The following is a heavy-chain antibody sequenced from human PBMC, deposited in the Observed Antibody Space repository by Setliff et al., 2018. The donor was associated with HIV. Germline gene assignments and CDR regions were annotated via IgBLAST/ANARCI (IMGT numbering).Heavy chain of an antibody. CDR3: ARAAWDYYDTTLLGGSFDP. CDR2: IYYSGST. J-gene: IGHJ5*02. V-gene: IGHV4-31*03. D-gene: IGHD3-22*01. Sequence: PSETLSLTCSVSGGSISSGTYYWSWIRQLPGKGLEWIEYIYYSGSTYYNPSLKSRVTISLDTSKNHYSLNLTSVTAADTAVYYCARAAWDYYDTTLLGGSFDPWGQGTLVTVSS. CDR1: GGSISSGTYY.